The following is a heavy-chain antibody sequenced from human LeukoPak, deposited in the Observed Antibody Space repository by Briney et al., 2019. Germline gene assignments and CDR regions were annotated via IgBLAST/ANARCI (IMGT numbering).Heavy chain of an antibody. J-gene: IGHJ4*02. CDR1: GYTFTDYY. CDR3: ATGGAAGSNYRGLGNGY. CDR2: INPHSGAT. Sequence: ASVKVSCKASGYTFTDYYMHWVRQPARQGLEWVGWINPHSGATKYGRKFQERVTVGRDTSIPPACMELSGLRSDHPGVYFCATGGAAGSNYRGLGNGYWGQGTLVTVSS. D-gene: IGHD5-24*01. V-gene: IGHV1-2*02.